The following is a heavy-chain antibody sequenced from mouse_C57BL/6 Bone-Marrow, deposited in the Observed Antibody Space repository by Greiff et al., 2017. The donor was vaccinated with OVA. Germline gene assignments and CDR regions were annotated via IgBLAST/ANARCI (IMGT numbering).Heavy chain of an antibody. Sequence: VQLQQSGAELARPGASVKLSCKASGYTFTSYGISWVKQRPGQGLEWIGEIYPRSGNTYYNEKFKGKATLTADKSSSTAYMELRSLTSEDSAVYFCASPYYYGSSGYWGQGTTLTVSS. V-gene: IGHV1-81*01. CDR1: GYTFTSYG. D-gene: IGHD1-1*01. CDR2: IYPRSGNT. CDR3: ASPYYYGSSGY. J-gene: IGHJ2*01.